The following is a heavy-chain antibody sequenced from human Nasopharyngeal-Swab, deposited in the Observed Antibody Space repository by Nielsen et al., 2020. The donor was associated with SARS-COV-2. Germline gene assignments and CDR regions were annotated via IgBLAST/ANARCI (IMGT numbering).Heavy chain of an antibody. CDR3: ARRAAGDGYNYEVDP. J-gene: IGHJ5*02. CDR2: VYPGNSEV. V-gene: IGHV5-51*01. Sequence: GESLNISCLASGSSLVNHWIGWVRQQPGKGLELMGMVYPGNSEVAYSPSFQGLVTLLADKSTNTAYLRWSSLRASDTAMYFCARRAAGDGYNYEVDPWGQGTLGAVSS. D-gene: IGHD5-24*01. CDR1: GSSLVNHW.